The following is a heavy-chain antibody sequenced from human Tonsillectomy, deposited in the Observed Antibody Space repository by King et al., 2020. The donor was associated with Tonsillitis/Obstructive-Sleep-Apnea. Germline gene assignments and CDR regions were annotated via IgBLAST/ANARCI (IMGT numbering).Heavy chain of an antibody. CDR3: VXXYQPLXXVEVDXFDI. CDR1: GGSXSSSNYY. Sequence: QLQESGPGLGKPSETLSLICTVSGGSXSSSNYYWGWIRQPPGKGLEWIGSIYYSGNTYYNPSLKSRVTISVDXSRNQFSLKLNSLTAADTAVYYCVXXYQPLXXVEVDXFDIWGQGTMVTVSS. D-gene: IGHD2-2*01. J-gene: IGHJ3*02. CDR2: IYYSGNT. V-gene: IGHV4-39*01.